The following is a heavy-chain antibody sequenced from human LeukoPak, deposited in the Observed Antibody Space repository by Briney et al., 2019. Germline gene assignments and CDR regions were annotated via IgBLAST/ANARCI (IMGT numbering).Heavy chain of an antibody. CDR2: INPNSGDT. Sequence: ASVKASCKASGYTFTDSYIHWVRQAPGQGLEWVGWINPNSGDTNSAQKFQGRVTMTRDTSISTAYMELSRLRSDDTAVYYCARSDTAMRYYYYYYYMDVWGKGTTVTVSS. J-gene: IGHJ6*03. V-gene: IGHV1-2*02. D-gene: IGHD5-18*01. CDR3: ARSDTAMRYYYYYYYMDV. CDR1: GYTFTDSY.